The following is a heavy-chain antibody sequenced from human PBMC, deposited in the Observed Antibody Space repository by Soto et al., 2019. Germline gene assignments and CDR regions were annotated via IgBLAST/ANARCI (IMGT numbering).Heavy chain of an antibody. V-gene: IGHV4-61*01. CDR1: GYSISSGYY. CDR3: ARVPTHCSSTSCYPYYYGMDV. Sequence: PSETLSLTCAVSGYSISSGYYWGWIRQPPGKGLEWIGYIYYSGSTNYNPSLKSRVTISVDTSKNQFSLKLSSVTAADTAVYYCARVPTHCSSTSCYPYYYGMDVWGQGTTVTVSS. D-gene: IGHD2-2*01. J-gene: IGHJ6*02. CDR2: IYYSGST.